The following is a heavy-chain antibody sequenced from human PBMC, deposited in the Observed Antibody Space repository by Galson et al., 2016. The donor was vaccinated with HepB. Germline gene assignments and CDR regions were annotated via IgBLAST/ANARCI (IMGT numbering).Heavy chain of an antibody. J-gene: IGHJ5*02. CDR1: GFSLTTSGVG. CDR2: VHWNNDN. D-gene: IGHD1-1*01. Sequence: PALVKPTQTLTLTRSFSGFSLTTSGVGVGWIRQRPGRALEWLALVHWNNDNRFDPSLRSRLTVAKDTSKNLVILAMSNADPEDTATYYCAHRIGHWNDLFDPWGPGTLVTVSS. CDR3: AHRIGHWNDLFDP. V-gene: IGHV2-5*01.